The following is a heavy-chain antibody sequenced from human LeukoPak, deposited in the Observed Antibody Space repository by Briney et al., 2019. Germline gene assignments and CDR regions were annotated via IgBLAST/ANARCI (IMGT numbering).Heavy chain of an antibody. CDR3: ARDPGYSYGPEGY. Sequence: SETLSLTCAVYGGSFSGYYWSWIRQPPGKGLEWIGEINHSGSTNYNPSLKSRVTISVGTSKNQFSLKLSSVTAADTAVYYCARDPGYSYGPEGYWGQGTLVTVSS. V-gene: IGHV4-34*01. CDR2: INHSGST. CDR1: GGSFSGYY. D-gene: IGHD5-18*01. J-gene: IGHJ4*02.